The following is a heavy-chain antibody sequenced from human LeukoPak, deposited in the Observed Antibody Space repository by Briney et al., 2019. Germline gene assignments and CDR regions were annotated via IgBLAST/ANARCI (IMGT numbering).Heavy chain of an antibody. CDR1: DGSLSSYY. CDR2: ISYTGST. V-gene: IGHV4-59*08. CDR3: ARLYYYDSSGSYYTFDY. D-gene: IGHD3-22*01. J-gene: IGHJ4*02. Sequence: PSETLSLTCTVSDGSLSSYYWSWIRQPPGKGLEYVGYISYTGSTNYNPSLKSRVTISVDTSRTQFSLKLCSVTAADTAIYYCARLYYYDSSGSYYTFDYWGQGTLVTVSS.